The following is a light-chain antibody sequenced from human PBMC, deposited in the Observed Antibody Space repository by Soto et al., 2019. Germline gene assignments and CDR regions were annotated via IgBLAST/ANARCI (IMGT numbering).Light chain of an antibody. CDR3: LRDHDVPLA. CDR1: RSLDSGQ. CDR2: DAF. V-gene: IGKV3-20*01. Sequence: EIVLTQSPGTLSLSPGESATLSCRASRSLDSGQLAWYQQKVGRAPRLLIHDAFMRATGIPDRFSGSGSGTDFTLTIARLEPEDFAVYYCLRDHDVPLAFGGGTKVELK. J-gene: IGKJ4*01.